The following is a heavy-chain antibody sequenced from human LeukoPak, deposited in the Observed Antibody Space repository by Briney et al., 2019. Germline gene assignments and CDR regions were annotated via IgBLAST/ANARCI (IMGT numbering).Heavy chain of an antibody. D-gene: IGHD5-24*01. CDR3: ASREAPGYYYGMDV. J-gene: IGHJ6*02. V-gene: IGHV4-39*01. CDR2: IYYSGST. Sequence: SETLSLTCTVSGGSISSSSYYWGWIRQPPGKGLEWIGSIYYSGSTYYNPSLKSRVTISVDTSKNQFSLKLSSVTAADTAVYYCASREAPGYYYGMDVWGQGTTVTVSS. CDR1: GGSISSSSYY.